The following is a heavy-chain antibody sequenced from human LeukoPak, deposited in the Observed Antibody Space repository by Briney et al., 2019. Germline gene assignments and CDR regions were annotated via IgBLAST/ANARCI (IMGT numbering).Heavy chain of an antibody. CDR2: INPNSGGT. CDR3: ARVTRSRPSRTYNWFDP. V-gene: IGHV1-2*02. Sequence: ASVKVSCKASGYTFTGYYMHWVRQAPGQGLEWMGWINPNSGGTNYAQKFQGRVAMTRDTSISTAYMELSRLRSDDTAVYYCARVTRSRPSRTYNWFDPWGQGTLVTVSS. CDR1: GYTFTGYY. D-gene: IGHD1/OR15-1a*01. J-gene: IGHJ5*02.